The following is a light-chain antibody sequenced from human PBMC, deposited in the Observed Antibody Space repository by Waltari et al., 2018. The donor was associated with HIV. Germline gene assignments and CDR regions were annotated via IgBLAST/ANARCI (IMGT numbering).Light chain of an antibody. CDR3: QSADSSGNYQV. V-gene: IGLV3-25*03. J-gene: IGLJ3*02. Sequence: SYELTQPPSVSVSPGQTARLTCSGDALPNQYAYWYQQKPGQAPVLVIYKDSERPSGIPERFSGSSSGTTVTLTISGVQAEDEADYYCQSADSSGNYQVCGGGTKLTVL. CDR2: KDS. CDR1: ALPNQY.